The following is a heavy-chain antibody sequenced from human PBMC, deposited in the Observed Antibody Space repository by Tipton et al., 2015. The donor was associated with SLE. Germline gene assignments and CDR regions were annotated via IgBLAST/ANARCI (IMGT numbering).Heavy chain of an antibody. CDR1: GGSISSSSYY. D-gene: IGHD3-10*01. CDR3: ARDFRGGGQDAFDI. CDR2: IYTSGST. V-gene: IGHV4-39*07. J-gene: IGHJ3*02. Sequence: TLSLTCTVSGGSISSSSYYWGWIRQPPGKGLEWIGRIYTSGSTNYNPSLKSRVTMSVDTSKNQFSLKLSSVTAADTAVYYCARDFRGGGQDAFDIWGQGTMVTVSS.